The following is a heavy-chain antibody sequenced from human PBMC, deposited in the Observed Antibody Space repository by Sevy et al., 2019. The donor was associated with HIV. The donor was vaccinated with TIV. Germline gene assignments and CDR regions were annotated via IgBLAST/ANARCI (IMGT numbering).Heavy chain of an antibody. CDR1: GFDFRSYE. CDR2: IDTTGTAI. V-gene: IGHV3-48*03. Sequence: GGSLRLSCAASGFDFRSYEMSWVRQAPGKGLQWVSYIDTTGTAIYADSVKGRFTISRDNAKNSLFLQMYGLRPDDTALYYCVRDMHRSGYYGVTFPRASDLWGQGTLVTVSS. J-gene: IGHJ5*02. D-gene: IGHD3-22*01. CDR3: VRDMHRSGYYGVTFPRASDL.